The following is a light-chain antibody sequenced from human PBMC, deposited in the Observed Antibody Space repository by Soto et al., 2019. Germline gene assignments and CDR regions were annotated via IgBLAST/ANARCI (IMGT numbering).Light chain of an antibody. CDR1: SGSVSTNNY. J-gene: IGLJ3*02. CDR2: NTN. V-gene: IGLV8-61*01. Sequence: QAVVTQEPSFSVSPGGTITLTCGLSSGSVSTNNYPSWYQQTPGQAPHTLIYNTNTRSSGVPDRFSGSILGNQAALTITGAQADDECDYYCLLYVGSGIHWVFGGGTQLTVL. CDR3: LLYVGSGIHWV.